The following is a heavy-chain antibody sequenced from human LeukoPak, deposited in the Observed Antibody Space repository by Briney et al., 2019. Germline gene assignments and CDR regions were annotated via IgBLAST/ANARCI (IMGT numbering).Heavy chain of an antibody. CDR3: AGEGYCSGTSCYNFNY. CDR2: INHSGST. D-gene: IGHD2-2*02. Sequence: SSETLSLTCAVYGGSFSGYYWSWIRQPPGKGLEWIGEINHSGSTNYNPSLKSRVTISVDTSKNQFSLNLSSVTAADTDVYYCAGEGYCSGTSCYNFNYWGQGTLVTVSS. J-gene: IGHJ4*02. CDR1: GGSFSGYY. V-gene: IGHV4-34*01.